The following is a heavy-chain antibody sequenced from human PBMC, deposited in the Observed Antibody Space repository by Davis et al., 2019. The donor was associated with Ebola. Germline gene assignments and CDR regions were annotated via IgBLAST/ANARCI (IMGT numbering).Heavy chain of an antibody. CDR1: VITFSSYA. J-gene: IGHJ3*02. CDR3: AKERLDGFDI. Sequence: GESLKNSCADSVITFSSYAMSWVRQAPGKGLEWVSSISGSGITTYSADSVKGRFTLSRDNSKNTLSLQMNSLRADDTAVYYCAKERLDGFDIWGQGTMVTVSS. CDR2: ISGSGITT. V-gene: IGHV3-23*01.